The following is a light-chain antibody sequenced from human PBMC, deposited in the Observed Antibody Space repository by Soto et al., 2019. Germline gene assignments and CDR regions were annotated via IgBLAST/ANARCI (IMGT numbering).Light chain of an antibody. CDR2: SAS. CDR1: RNFGSTW. V-gene: IGKV3-20*01. CDR3: QQYNTYPWT. J-gene: IGKJ1*01. Sequence: EFRLYHSLGTLSLTPGERATLTFTASRNFGSTWLAWYQHKAGKAPRLLIFSASSRAAGIPDRFSGSGSGTEFTLTISSLQPDDIATYYCQQYNTYPWTFGHGSKV.